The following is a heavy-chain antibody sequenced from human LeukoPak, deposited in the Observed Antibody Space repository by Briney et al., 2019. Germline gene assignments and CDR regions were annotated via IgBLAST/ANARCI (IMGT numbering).Heavy chain of an antibody. D-gene: IGHD4-17*01. CDR1: GYTFTRYY. J-gene: IGHJ4*02. CDR3: ARALTTVTTSPTGY. CDR2: INPNSGGT. V-gene: IGHV1-2*02. Sequence: GASVKVSCKASGYTFTRYYMHWVRQAPGQGLEWMGWINPNSGGTNYAQKFQGRVTMTRDTSISTAYMELSRLRSDDTAVYYRARALTTVTTSPTGYWGQGTLVTVSS.